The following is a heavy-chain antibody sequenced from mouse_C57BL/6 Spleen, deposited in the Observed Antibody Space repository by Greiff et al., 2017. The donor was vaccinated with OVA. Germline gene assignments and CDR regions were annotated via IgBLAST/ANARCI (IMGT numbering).Heavy chain of an antibody. CDR1: GFTFSDYG. CDR2: ISRGSSTI. V-gene: IGHV5-17*01. CDR3: ANPDYYGSSPFAY. J-gene: IGHJ3*01. Sequence: EVMLVESGGGLVKPGGSLTLSCAASGFTFSDYGMHWVRQAPEKGLEWVAYISRGSSTIYYADTVKGRFTISRDNAKNTLFLQMTSLRSEDTAMYYCANPDYYGSSPFAYWGQGTLVTVSA. D-gene: IGHD1-1*01.